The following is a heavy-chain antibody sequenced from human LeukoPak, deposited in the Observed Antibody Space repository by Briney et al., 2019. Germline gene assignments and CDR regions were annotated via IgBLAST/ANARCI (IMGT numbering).Heavy chain of an antibody. Sequence: PSETLSLTCTVSGGSISSSSYYWGWIRQPPGKGLEWIGSIYYSGSTYYNPSLKSRVTISVDTSKNQFSLKLSSVTAADTAVYYCAVTVTTLGYGMDVWGQGTTVTVSS. CDR1: GGSISSSSYY. J-gene: IGHJ6*02. CDR3: AVTVTTLGYGMDV. D-gene: IGHD4-17*01. V-gene: IGHV4-39*07. CDR2: IYYSGST.